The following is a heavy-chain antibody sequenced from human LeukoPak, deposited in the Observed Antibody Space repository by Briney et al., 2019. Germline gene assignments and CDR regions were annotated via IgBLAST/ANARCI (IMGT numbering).Heavy chain of an antibody. CDR3: ATTSRNSVFDY. V-gene: IGHV3-48*01. Sequence: GGSLRLSCVVSGFTLKSYSMNWVRQAPGKGLEGVSYISSSSSTIYYTDSVEGRFTISRDNAKSSLYLQMNSLRAEDTAVYYCATTSRNSVFDYWGQGTLVTVSS. D-gene: IGHD2-21*01. CDR1: GFTLKSYS. CDR2: ISSSSSTI. J-gene: IGHJ4*02.